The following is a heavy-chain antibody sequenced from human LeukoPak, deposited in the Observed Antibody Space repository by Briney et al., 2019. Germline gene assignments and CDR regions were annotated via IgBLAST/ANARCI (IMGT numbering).Heavy chain of an antibody. Sequence: PSETLPLTCTVSGGSISSYYWSWIRQPPGKGLEWIGYIYYSGSTNYNPSLKSRVTISVDTSKNQFSLKLSSVTAADTAVYYCARCGSGPRHYDYYYMDVWGKGTTVTVSS. CDR2: IYYSGST. D-gene: IGHD6-19*01. V-gene: IGHV4-59*01. J-gene: IGHJ6*03. CDR3: ARCGSGPRHYDYYYMDV. CDR1: GGSISSYY.